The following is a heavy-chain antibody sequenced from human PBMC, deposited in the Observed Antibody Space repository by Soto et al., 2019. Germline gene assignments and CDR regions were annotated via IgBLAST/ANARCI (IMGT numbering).Heavy chain of an antibody. CDR3: ARSGTVFGVVITYYYYMDV. CDR1: GYTFTSYD. V-gene: IGHV1-8*01. J-gene: IGHJ6*03. Sequence: EASVKVSCKASGYTFTSYDINWVRQATGQGLEWMGWMNPNSGNTGYAQKFQGRVTMTRNTSISTAYMELSSLRSEDTAVYYCARSGTVFGVVITYYYYMDVWGKGTTVTVSS. CDR2: MNPNSGNT. D-gene: IGHD3-3*01.